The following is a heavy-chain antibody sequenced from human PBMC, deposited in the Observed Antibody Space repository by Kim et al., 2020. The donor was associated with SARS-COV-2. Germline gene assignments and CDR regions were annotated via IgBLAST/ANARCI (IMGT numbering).Heavy chain of an antibody. Sequence: SQTLSLTCDIPGDRVSSNSATWNWIRQSPSRGLEWLGRTYFRSKWSNDYAISVKSRATINSDTSKNQFSLQLNSVTPEDTAVYYCARGLGGATRYIDFWGQGTLVTVSS. V-gene: IGHV6-1*01. CDR2: TYFRSKWSN. CDR3: ARGLGGATRYIDF. CDR1: GDRVSSNSAT. J-gene: IGHJ4*02. D-gene: IGHD1-26*01.